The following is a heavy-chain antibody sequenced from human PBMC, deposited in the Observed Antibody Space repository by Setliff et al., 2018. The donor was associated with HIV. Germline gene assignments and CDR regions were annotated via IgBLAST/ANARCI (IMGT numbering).Heavy chain of an antibody. CDR1: GYTFTGHY. D-gene: IGHD5-12*01. CDR3: ARESRDIVATSPLDY. CDR2: INPKSGGT. J-gene: IGHJ4*02. Sequence: ASVKVSCKASGYTFTGHYMHWVRQAPGQGLEWMGRINPKSGGTNYAQKFQGRFTMTRDASISTAYMELSRLISDDTAVYYCARESRDIVATSPLDYWGQGTLVTVSS. V-gene: IGHV1-2*06.